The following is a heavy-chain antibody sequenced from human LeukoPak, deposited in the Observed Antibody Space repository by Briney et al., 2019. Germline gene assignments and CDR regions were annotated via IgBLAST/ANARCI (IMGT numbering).Heavy chain of an antibody. J-gene: IGHJ4*02. V-gene: IGHV1-69*04. CDR2: IIPILGIA. CDR3: ARDSSSSLDY. Sequence: ASVKVSCKASGCTFSSYAISWVRQAPGQGLEWMGRIIPILGIANYAQKFQGRVTITADKSTSTAYMELSSLRSEDTAVYYCARDSSSSLDYWGQGTLVTVSS. CDR1: GCTFSSYA. D-gene: IGHD6-6*01.